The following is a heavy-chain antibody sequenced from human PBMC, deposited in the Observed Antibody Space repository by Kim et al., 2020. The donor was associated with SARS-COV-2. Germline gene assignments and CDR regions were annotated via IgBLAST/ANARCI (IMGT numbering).Heavy chain of an antibody. J-gene: IGHJ4*02. CDR2: VIENGAVT. D-gene: IGHD4-17*01. V-gene: IGHV3-23*01. CDR1: GFTFRNYA. Sequence: GGSLRLSCAASGFTFRNYAMSWFRQAPGKGLEWVSAVIENGAVTYYADSVEGRFTISRDNSRDTLYLQMNTLRADDTAGYYCAQETYGEYEAFESWGQGT. CDR3: AQETYGEYEAFES.